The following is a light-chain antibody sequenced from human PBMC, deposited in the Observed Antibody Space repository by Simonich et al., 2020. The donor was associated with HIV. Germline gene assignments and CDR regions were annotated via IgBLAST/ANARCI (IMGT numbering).Light chain of an antibody. Sequence: QSALTQPASVSGSPGQSITISCTGTSSDVGGYNYVSWYLQHPGKAPKLMIYDVNKRPSGVSNRFSGSKSGNTASLTISGLQAEDEADYYCSSYRRISTWVFGGGTKLTVL. CDR3: SSYRRISTWV. CDR2: DVN. V-gene: IGLV2-14*01. CDR1: SSDVGGYNY. J-gene: IGLJ3*02.